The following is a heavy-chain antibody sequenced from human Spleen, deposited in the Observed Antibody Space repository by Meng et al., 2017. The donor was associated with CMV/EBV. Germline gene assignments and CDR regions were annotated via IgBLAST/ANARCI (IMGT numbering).Heavy chain of an antibody. V-gene: IGHV4-34*01. CDR3: VGLAGGSYKGNYYYYGMDV. CDR1: GGSFSGYY. Sequence: SETLSLTCAVYGGSFSGYYWSWIRQPPGKGLEWIGEINHSGSTNYNPSLKSRVTISVDTSKNQFSLKLSSVTAADTAVYYCVGLAGGSYKGNYYYYGMDVWGQGTTVTVSS. D-gene: IGHD7-27*01. CDR2: INHSGST. J-gene: IGHJ6*02.